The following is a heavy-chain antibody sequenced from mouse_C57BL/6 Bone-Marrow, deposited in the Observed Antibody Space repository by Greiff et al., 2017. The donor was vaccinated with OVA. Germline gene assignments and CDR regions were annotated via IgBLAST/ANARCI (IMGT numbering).Heavy chain of an antibody. CDR3: ARQDYYGPFAY. CDR2: ISSGGSYT. V-gene: IGHV5-6*01. J-gene: IGHJ3*01. D-gene: IGHD1-1*01. Sequence: EVKLVESGGDLVKPGGSLKLSCAASGFTFSSYGMSWVRQTPDKRLEWVATISSGGSYTYYPDRVKGRFSFSRANAKQTLYLQMSSLKSEDTVMYYCARQDYYGPFAYWGQVTLVTVSA. CDR1: GFTFSSYG.